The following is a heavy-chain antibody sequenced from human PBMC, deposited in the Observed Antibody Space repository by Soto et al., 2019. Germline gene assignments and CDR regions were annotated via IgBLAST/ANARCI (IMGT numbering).Heavy chain of an antibody. D-gene: IGHD5-12*01. CDR1: GDTFRRYA. Sequence: QAHLVQSGAEVKKPGSSVKVSCKASGDTFRRYAVSWVRQAPGQGLEWVGGIIPSLGAPNYAQNLQGRVTITADESTSSVYMEMSSLRSEDTAVYHCARGVDIPSSYDFWGQGILVTVSS. CDR3: ARGVDIPSSYDF. CDR2: IIPSLGAP. V-gene: IGHV1-69*01. J-gene: IGHJ4*02.